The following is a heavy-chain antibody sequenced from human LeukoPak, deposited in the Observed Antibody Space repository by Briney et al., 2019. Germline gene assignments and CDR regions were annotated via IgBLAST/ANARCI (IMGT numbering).Heavy chain of an antibody. CDR3: ARAPFYGDYADDAFDI. J-gene: IGHJ3*02. Sequence: GGSLRLSRAASGFTFSDYYMSWIRQAPGKGLEWVSYISSSGSTIYYADSVKGRFTISRDNAKNSLYLQMNSLRAEDTAVYYCARAPFYGDYADDAFDIWGQGTMVTVSS. CDR1: GFTFSDYY. V-gene: IGHV3-11*01. CDR2: ISSSGSTI. D-gene: IGHD4-17*01.